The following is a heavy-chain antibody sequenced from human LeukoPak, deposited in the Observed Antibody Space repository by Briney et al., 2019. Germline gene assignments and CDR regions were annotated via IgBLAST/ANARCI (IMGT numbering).Heavy chain of an antibody. J-gene: IGHJ4*02. CDR3: ARDRDNITCPHDY. CDR2: ISSSSSYT. D-gene: IGHD2-15*01. Sequence: GGSLRLSCAASGFTFSDYYMSWIRQAPGKGLEWVSYISSSSSYTNYADSVKGRFTISRDNAKNSLYLQMNSLRAEDTAVFYCARDRDNITCPHDYWGQGTLVTVSS. V-gene: IGHV3-11*05. CDR1: GFTFSDYY.